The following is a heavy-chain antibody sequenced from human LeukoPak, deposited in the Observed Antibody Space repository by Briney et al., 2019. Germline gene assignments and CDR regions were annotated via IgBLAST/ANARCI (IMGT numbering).Heavy chain of an antibody. D-gene: IGHD3-22*01. Sequence: ASVKVSCKASGYTFTSYDINWVRQATGQGLEWMGWMNPNSGNTVYAQKFQGRVTMTRNTSISTAYMELSSLRSEDTAVYYCARASGGDTMIVVVTNFDYWGQGTLVTVSS. J-gene: IGHJ4*02. CDR2: MNPNSGNT. CDR3: ARASGGDTMIVVVTNFDY. V-gene: IGHV1-8*01. CDR1: GYTFTSYD.